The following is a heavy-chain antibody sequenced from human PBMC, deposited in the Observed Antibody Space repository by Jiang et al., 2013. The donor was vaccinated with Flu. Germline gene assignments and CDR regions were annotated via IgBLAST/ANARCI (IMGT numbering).Heavy chain of an antibody. D-gene: IGHD4-17*01. CDR1: GYTFTGYY. J-gene: IGHJ3*02. Sequence: SGAEVKKPGASVKVSCKASGYTFTGYYMHWVRQAPGQGLEWMGWINPNSGGTNYAQKFQGWVTMTRDTSISTAYMELSRLRSDDTAVYYCARELDYGDHYGEAFDIWGQGTMVTVSS. V-gene: IGHV1-2*04. CDR3: ARELDYGDHYGEAFDI. CDR2: INPNSGGT.